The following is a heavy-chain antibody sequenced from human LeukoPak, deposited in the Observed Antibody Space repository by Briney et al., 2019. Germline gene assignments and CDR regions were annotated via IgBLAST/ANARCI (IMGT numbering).Heavy chain of an antibody. CDR1: GGSFSGYY. V-gene: IGHV4-59*12. D-gene: IGHD3-10*01. J-gene: IGHJ4*02. CDR2: IYYSGST. CDR3: AREVGAVRGMYYFDY. Sequence: SETLSPTCAVYGGSFSGYYWSWIRQPPGKGLEWIGYIYYSGSTNYNPSLKSRVTISVDTSKNQFSLRLNSVTAADTAVYYCAREVGAVRGMYYFDYWGQGTLVTVSS.